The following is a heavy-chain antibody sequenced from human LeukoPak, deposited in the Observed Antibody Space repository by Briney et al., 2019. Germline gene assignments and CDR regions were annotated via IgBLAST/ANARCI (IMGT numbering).Heavy chain of an antibody. Sequence: RASVKVSCKASGYTFPDYGISWVRQAPGQGLEWVGWISGYNGHTNYAQKFQGRVTMTTDTSTSTVYMELRTLRSDDTAVYYCARDLRIAAAATHYYYYYYMDVWGKGTTVTVSS. J-gene: IGHJ6*03. CDR3: ARDLRIAAAATHYYYYYYMDV. CDR1: GYTFPDYG. D-gene: IGHD6-13*01. CDR2: ISGYNGHT. V-gene: IGHV1-18*01.